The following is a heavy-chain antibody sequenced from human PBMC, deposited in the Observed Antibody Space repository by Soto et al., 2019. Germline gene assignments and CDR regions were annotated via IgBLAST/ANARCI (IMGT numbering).Heavy chain of an antibody. V-gene: IGHV1-69*13. D-gene: IGHD5-12*01. CDR1: GGTFSSYA. CDR2: IIPIFGTA. Sequence: SVKVSCKASGGTFSSYAISWVRQAPGQGLEWMGGIIPIFGTANYAQKFQGRVTITADESTSTAYMELSSLRSEDTAVYYCARGAVDIVAKLWRGPHYYYYGMDVWVQGTTVTVS. CDR3: ARGAVDIVAKLWRGPHYYYYGMDV. J-gene: IGHJ6*02.